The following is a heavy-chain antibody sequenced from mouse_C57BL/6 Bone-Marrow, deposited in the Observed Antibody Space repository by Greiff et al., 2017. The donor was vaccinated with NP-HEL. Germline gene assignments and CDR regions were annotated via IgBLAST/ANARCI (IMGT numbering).Heavy chain of an antibody. CDR1: GYTFTSYW. CDR3: ARRYGSSYVYAMDY. V-gene: IGHV1-55*01. Sequence: VQLQQPGAELVKPGASVKMSCKASGYTFTSYWITWVKQRPGQGLEWIGDIYPGSGSTNYNEKFKSKATLTVDTSSSTAYMQLSSLTSKDSAVYYCARRYGSSYVYAMDYWGQGTSVTVSA. J-gene: IGHJ4*01. D-gene: IGHD1-1*01. CDR2: IYPGSGST.